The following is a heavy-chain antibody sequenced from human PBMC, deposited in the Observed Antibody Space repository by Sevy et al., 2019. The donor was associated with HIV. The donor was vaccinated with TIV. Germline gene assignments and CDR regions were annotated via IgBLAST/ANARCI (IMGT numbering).Heavy chain of an antibody. CDR2: ISGSGGNR. V-gene: IGHV3-23*01. CDR3: AKNRVGSYPDY. D-gene: IGHD1-26*01. Sequence: GGSLRLSCTASGFTFSSYAMSWVRQAPGKGLEWVSTISGSGGNRYYADSLKGRFTISRDNSRNTVLLQMTNLGAEDTAVYYCAKNRVGSYPDYWGQGTLVTVSS. J-gene: IGHJ4*02. CDR1: GFTFSSYA.